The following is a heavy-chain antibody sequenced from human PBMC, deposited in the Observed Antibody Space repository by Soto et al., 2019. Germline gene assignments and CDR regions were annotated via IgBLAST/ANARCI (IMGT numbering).Heavy chain of an antibody. CDR3: ARRALPQCINGVCYKDGFWDY. CDR1: GGSVSIGGYY. CDR2: IYYSGTT. J-gene: IGHJ4*02. D-gene: IGHD2-8*01. Sequence: SETLSLTCTVSGGSVSIGGYYWSLILQHPGTGLEWIGYIYYSGTTYFNPSLKSRASISLDTSKNEFSLKLTSVTAADTAVYYCARRALPQCINGVCYKDGFWDYWGQGALVTVSS. V-gene: IGHV4-31*03.